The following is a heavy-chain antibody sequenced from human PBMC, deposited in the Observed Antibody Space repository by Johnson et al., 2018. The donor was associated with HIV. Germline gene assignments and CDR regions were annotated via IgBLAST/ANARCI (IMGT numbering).Heavy chain of an antibody. V-gene: IGHV3-30-3*01. J-gene: IGHJ3*02. D-gene: IGHD2-8*01. CDR2: ISYDGSNK. CDR1: GFTFSSYA. CDR3: TRGYCTHGVCYTKVDAFDM. Sequence: QVQLVESGGGVVQPGRSLRLSCAASGFTFSSYAMHWVRQAPGKGLEWVAVISYDGSNKYYADSVKGRFTVSRDNAKNTLFLQMNSLRPEDTAVYYCTRGYCTHGVCYTKVDAFDMWGQGTMVTVSS.